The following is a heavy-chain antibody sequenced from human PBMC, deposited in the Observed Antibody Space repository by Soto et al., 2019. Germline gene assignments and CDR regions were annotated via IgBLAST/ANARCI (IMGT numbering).Heavy chain of an antibody. CDR2: ITEAGGGI. CDR3: ARVVAHYNGSYRTIDY. CDR1: GFSFGNSP. Sequence: VQLLESGGGFVQPGGSLKLSCVASGFSFGNSPMSWVRQAPGRGLEWVSAITEAGGGIYYATSVKGRFVVSRDNSKNTLFLEMNSLRAEDTAVYYCARVVAHYNGSYRTIDYWGQGTLVTVSS. J-gene: IGHJ4*02. D-gene: IGHD1-26*01. V-gene: IGHV3-23*01.